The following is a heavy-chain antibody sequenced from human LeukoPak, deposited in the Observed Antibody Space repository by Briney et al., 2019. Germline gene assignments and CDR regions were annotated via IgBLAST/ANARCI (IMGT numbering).Heavy chain of an antibody. CDR1: GFTLGSYW. Sequence: PGGSLRLSCAASGFTLGSYWMNWVRQAPGKGLEGVANINQAGTEKYYVDSVKGRFTISRDNAKNSLFLQMNSLRAEDTAVYFCARVRGGHYFDFWGQGTLVTVSS. CDR3: ARVRGGHYFDF. V-gene: IGHV3-7*04. J-gene: IGHJ4*02. CDR2: INQAGTEK. D-gene: IGHD2-15*01.